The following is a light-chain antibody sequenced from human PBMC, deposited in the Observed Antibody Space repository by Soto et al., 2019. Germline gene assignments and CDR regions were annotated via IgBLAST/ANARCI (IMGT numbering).Light chain of an antibody. CDR2: KVS. CDR3: MQGTHWPPYT. CDR1: QSLVHSDGNTY. V-gene: IGKV2-30*02. J-gene: IGKJ2*01. Sequence: DVVLTQSPLSLPVTLGQPASISCRSSQSLVHSDGNTYLDWLQQRPGQSPRRLIYKVSNRDSGVPDRFSGSGSDTDFTLKISRVEAEDLGVYYCMQGTHWPPYTFGQWTKVEIK.